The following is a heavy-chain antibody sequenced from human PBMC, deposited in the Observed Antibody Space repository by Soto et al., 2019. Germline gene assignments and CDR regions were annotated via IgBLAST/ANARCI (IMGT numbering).Heavy chain of an antibody. V-gene: IGHV4-59*01. J-gene: IGHJ6*02. Sequence: SETLSLTCTVSGGSISSYYWSWIRQPPGKGLEWIGYIYYSGSTNYNPSLKSRVTISVDTSKNQFSLKLSSVTAADTAVYYCARGVRYSDYDYDYGMDVWGQGTTVTVSS. D-gene: IGHD5-12*01. CDR1: GGSISSYY. CDR3: ARGVRYSDYDYDYGMDV. CDR2: IYYSGST.